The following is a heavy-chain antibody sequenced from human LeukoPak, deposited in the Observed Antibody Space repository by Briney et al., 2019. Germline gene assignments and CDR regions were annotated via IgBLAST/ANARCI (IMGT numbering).Heavy chain of an antibody. D-gene: IGHD5-18*01. CDR1: GFTFSSYA. CDR2: ISGNGGRT. Sequence: RGSLRLSCAASGFTFSSYAMSWVRQAPGKGLEWVSVISGNGGRTYYADSVKGRFTISRDNSRNTLYLQMNSLRAEDTALYYCAKVRDLDTVLGRFDKWGQGTLVTVSS. CDR3: AKVRDLDTVLGRFDK. V-gene: IGHV3-23*01. J-gene: IGHJ5*02.